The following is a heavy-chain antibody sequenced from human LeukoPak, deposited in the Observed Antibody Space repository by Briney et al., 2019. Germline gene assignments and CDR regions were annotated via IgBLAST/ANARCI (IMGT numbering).Heavy chain of an antibody. CDR3: AKLVPTPTDYYYYYGMDV. D-gene: IGHD6-13*01. Sequence: GGSLTLSCAASGFTFSSYALSWVRQAPGKGLEWVSAISGSGGSTYYADSVKGRFTISRDNSKNTLYLQMNSLRAEDTAVYYCAKLVPTPTDYYYYYGMDVWGQGTTVAVSS. V-gene: IGHV3-23*01. CDR1: GFTFSSYA. J-gene: IGHJ6*02. CDR2: ISGSGGST.